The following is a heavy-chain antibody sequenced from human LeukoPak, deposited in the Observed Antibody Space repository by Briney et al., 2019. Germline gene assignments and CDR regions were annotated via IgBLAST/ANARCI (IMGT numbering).Heavy chain of an antibody. CDR1: GFPFSSYW. D-gene: IGHD4/OR15-4a*01. V-gene: IGHV3-7*01. CDR3: AREDHANYNY. CDR2: IKQDGGEM. Sequence: PGGSLRLSCAASGFPFSSYWMSWVRQAPGKGPEWVANIKQDGGEMFYVDSVKGRFTISRDNAKNSLYLQMNSLRAEDTAVYYCAREDHANYNYWGQGTLVTVSS. J-gene: IGHJ4*02.